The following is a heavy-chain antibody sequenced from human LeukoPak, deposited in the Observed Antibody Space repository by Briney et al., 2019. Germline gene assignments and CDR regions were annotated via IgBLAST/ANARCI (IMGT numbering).Heavy chain of an antibody. CDR1: GGSISSSSYY. V-gene: IGHV4-39*07. J-gene: IGHJ4*02. Sequence: SETLSLTCIVSGGSISSSSYYWGWIRQPPGKGLEWIGSIYYSGSTYYNPSLKSRVTISVDTSKNQFSLKLRSVTAADTAVYYCARDRMGTVMVPIDYWGQGTLVAVSS. D-gene: IGHD5-18*01. CDR3: ARDRMGTVMVPIDY. CDR2: IYYSGST.